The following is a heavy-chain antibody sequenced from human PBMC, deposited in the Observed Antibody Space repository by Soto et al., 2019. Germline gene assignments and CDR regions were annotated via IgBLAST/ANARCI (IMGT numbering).Heavy chain of an antibody. V-gene: IGHV4-39*01. Sequence: SETLSLTCTVSGGSISSSSYYWGWIRRPPGKGLEWIGSIYYSGSTYYNPSLKSRVTISVDTSKKQISMKLSSVTAADTAVYYCAADIVVVPAALGYYYYYGMDVWGQGTTVT. J-gene: IGHJ6*02. CDR3: AADIVVVPAALGYYYYYGMDV. D-gene: IGHD2-2*01. CDR2: IYYSGST. CDR1: GGSISSSSYY.